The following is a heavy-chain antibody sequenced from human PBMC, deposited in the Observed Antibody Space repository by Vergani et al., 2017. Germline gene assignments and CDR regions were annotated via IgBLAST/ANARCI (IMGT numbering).Heavy chain of an antibody. CDR1: GFTFSSYA. J-gene: IGHJ4*02. V-gene: IGHV3-30-3*01. CDR2: ISYDGSNK. CDR3: ARDGDYDFWSGYYGGRGY. Sequence: QVQLVESGGGVVQLGRSLRLSCAASGFTFSSYAMHWVRQAPGKGLEWVAVISYDGSNKYYADSVKGRFTISRDNSKNTLYLQMNSLRAEDTAVYYCARDGDYDFWSGYYGGRGYWGQGTLVTVSS. D-gene: IGHD3-3*01.